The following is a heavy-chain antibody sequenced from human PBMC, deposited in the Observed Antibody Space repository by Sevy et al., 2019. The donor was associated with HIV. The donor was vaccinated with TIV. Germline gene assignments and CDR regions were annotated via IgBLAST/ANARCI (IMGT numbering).Heavy chain of an antibody. Sequence: GGSLRLSCTASGFTFSSAWMSWVRQAPGKGLEWVGRIKSEFDGGAIDYAAPVKCRFTISREDSKNTVYLQMNSLKTEDTADYYCITDPAYRGYDEEVINYYFYGMDVWGQGTTVTVSS. D-gene: IGHD5-12*01. CDR2: IKSEFDGGAI. CDR1: GFTFSSAW. CDR3: ITDPAYRGYDEEVINYYFYGMDV. J-gene: IGHJ6*02. V-gene: IGHV3-15*01.